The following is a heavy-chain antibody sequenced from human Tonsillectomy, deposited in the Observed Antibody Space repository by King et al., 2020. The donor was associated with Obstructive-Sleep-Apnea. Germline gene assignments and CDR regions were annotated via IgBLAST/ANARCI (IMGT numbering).Heavy chain of an antibody. V-gene: IGHV4-34*01. CDR2: INHSGST. CDR1: GGSFSGYY. CDR3: ARGGWGSSWPFDY. D-gene: IGHD6-13*01. Sequence: VQLQQWGAGLLKPSETLSLTCAVYGGSFSGYYLSWIRQPPGKGLEWFGEINHSGSTNYNPSLKSRVTISLDTSQNQFSLELSSVTAADTAVYYCARGGWGSSWPFDYWGQGTLVTVSS. J-gene: IGHJ4*02.